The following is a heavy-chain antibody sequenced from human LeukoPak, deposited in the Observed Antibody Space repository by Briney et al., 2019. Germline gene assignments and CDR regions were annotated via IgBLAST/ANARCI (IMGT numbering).Heavy chain of an antibody. CDR3: VRVWRGYYFDS. Sequence: PGRSLSLSCAAYGFILSDHHMDWVRPAPGQWLEWVCRVRNKANTYSTNYAASVRGRFSITRDDSMNSVYLQMNSLKTEDTAVYYCVRVWRGYYFDSWGQGILVTVSS. CDR1: GFILSDHH. V-gene: IGHV3-72*01. D-gene: IGHD3-10*01. J-gene: IGHJ4*02. CDR2: VRNKANTYST.